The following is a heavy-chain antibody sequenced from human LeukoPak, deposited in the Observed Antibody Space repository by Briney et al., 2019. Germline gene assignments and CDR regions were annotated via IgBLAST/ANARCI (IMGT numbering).Heavy chain of an antibody. Sequence: GGSLRLSCAASGFTFSSYGMHWVRQAPGKGLEWVAVIWYDGSNKYYADSVKGRFTISRDNSKNTLYLQMNSLRAEDTAVYYCARDSSGWYYFDYWGQGTLVTVSS. J-gene: IGHJ4*02. CDR2: IWYDGSNK. CDR3: ARDSSGWYYFDY. CDR1: GFTFSSYG. D-gene: IGHD6-19*01. V-gene: IGHV3-33*01.